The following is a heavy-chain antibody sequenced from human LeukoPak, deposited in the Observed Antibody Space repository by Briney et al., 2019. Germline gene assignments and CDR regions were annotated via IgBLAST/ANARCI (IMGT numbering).Heavy chain of an antibody. D-gene: IGHD5-12*01. Sequence: SETLSLTCAVYGGSFSGYYWSWIRQPPGKGLEWIGEINHSGSTNYNPSLKSRVTISVDTSSNQFSLMLTSVTAADTAVYYCARGTKTGYTGYDWNYWGQGSLVSVSS. V-gene: IGHV4-34*01. CDR3: ARGTKTGYTGYDWNY. J-gene: IGHJ4*02. CDR1: GGSFSGYY. CDR2: INHSGST.